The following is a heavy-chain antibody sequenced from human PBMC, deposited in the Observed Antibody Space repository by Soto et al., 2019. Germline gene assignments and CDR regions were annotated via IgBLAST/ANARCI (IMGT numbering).Heavy chain of an antibody. D-gene: IGHD5-18*01. CDR2: INPRGDST. CDR3: ARGQHSYVNY. CDR1: GYIFTSYY. J-gene: IGHJ4*02. V-gene: IGHV1-46*01. Sequence: GASVKVSCKASGYIFTSYYMHWVRQAPGQGLEWMGIINPRGDSTNYAQKFQGRVTMTRDTPTSTVYMELSSLRSEDTAVYYCARGQHSYVNYWGQGTLVTVSS.